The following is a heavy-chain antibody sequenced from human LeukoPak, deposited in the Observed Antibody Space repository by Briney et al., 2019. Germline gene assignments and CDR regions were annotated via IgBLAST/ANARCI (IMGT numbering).Heavy chain of an antibody. CDR3: ARDGMITAYAFDI. D-gene: IGHD3-16*01. Sequence: PGGSLRLSCAASEFSFSSHSMNWVRQAPGKGLEWVSTINSSGDYTCYAGSVKGRFTISRDNAKNSLYLQMNSLRAEDTAVYYCARDGMITAYAFDIWGQGTMVTVSS. CDR2: INSSGDYT. J-gene: IGHJ3*02. CDR1: EFSFSSHS. V-gene: IGHV3-21*01.